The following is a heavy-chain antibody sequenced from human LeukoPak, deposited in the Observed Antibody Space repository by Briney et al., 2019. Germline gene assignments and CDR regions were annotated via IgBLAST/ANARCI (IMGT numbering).Heavy chain of an antibody. CDR1: GGSFSGYY. D-gene: IGHD1-26*01. J-gene: IGHJ4*02. CDR3: GRTRVGALVDY. CDR2: INYSGST. Sequence: SETLSLTCAVYGGSFSGYYWSWIRQPPGKGLEWIGSINYSGSTYYNPSLKSRVTISVDTSRNQFSLNLFSVTAADTAVYYCGRTRVGALVDYWGQGTLVTVSS. V-gene: IGHV4-34*01.